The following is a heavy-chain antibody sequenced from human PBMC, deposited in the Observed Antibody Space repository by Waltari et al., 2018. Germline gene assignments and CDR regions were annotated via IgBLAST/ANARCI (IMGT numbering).Heavy chain of an antibody. CDR1: GVPINSYY. V-gene: IGHV4-4*07. D-gene: IGHD6-19*01. Sequence: QVLLQESGTGLVKPSETLSLTCSVSGVPINSYYWTWIRQPAGKGLEWIGRVYTSGSFTSNPSVEGRVIMSVDMSSNQVSLKLTSVTAADTAVYFCATGTGSGWYGDYFDYWGQGILVTVSS. CDR2: VYTSGSF. CDR3: ATGTGSGWYGDYFDY. J-gene: IGHJ4*02.